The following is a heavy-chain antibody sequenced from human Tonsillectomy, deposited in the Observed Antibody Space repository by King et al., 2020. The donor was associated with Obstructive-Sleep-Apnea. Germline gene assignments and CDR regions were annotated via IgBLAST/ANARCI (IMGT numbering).Heavy chain of an antibody. V-gene: IGHV3-11*01. CDR1: GFTFSDYY. Sequence: VQLVESGGGLVKPGGSLRLSCAASGFTFSDYYMSWIRQAPGKGLEWISYIDRSGSTIYHADSVKGRFTISRDNAKNSLYLQMNSLRGDDTAVYYCGRYYVNRERLGGGYWGQGTLGTVSS. J-gene: IGHJ4*02. CDR3: GRYYVNRERLGGGY. D-gene: IGHD3-16*01. CDR2: IDRSGSTI.